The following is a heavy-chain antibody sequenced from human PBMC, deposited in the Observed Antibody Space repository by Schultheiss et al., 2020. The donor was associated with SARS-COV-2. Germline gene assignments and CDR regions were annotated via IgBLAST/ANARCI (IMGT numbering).Heavy chain of an antibody. V-gene: IGHV3-64D*06. CDR1: GFTFSSYA. D-gene: IGHD1-26*01. CDR2: ISSNGGST. Sequence: GGSLRLSCSASGFTFSSYAMHWVRQAPGKGLEYVSAISSNGGSTYYADSVKGRFTISRDNSKNTLYLQMSSLRAEDTAVYYCARGEGIGDGMDVWGQGTTVTVSS. CDR3: ARGEGIGDGMDV. J-gene: IGHJ6*02.